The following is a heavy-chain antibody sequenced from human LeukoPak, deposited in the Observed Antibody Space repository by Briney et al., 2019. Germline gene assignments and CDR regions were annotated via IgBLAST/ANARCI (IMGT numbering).Heavy chain of an antibody. V-gene: IGHV4-34*01. CDR1: GGSFSDSY. CDR3: ARQSSSGWYYYYYYYMDV. D-gene: IGHD6-19*01. J-gene: IGHJ6*03. CDR2: INHSGST. Sequence: SETLSLTCAVYGGSFSDSYWTWIRQPPGKGLEWIGEINHSGSTNYNPSLKSRVTISIDTSKNQFSLKLSSVTAADTAVYYCARQSSSGWYYYYYYYMDVWGKGTTVTISS.